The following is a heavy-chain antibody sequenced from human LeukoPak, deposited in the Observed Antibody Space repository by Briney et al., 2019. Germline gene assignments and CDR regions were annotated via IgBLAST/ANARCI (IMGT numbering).Heavy chain of an antibody. D-gene: IGHD6-13*01. J-gene: IGHJ6*03. V-gene: IGHV5-51*01. CDR3: ARHRGVAAAGNYYYYMDV. Sequence: GESLKISCKGSGYSFTNYWIGWVRQMPGKGLKWMGIIYPGDSDARYSPSFQGQVTISADKSISTAYLQWSSLKASDTAMYYCARHRGVAAAGNYYYYMDVWGKGTTVTVSS. CDR1: GYSFTNYW. CDR2: IYPGDSDA.